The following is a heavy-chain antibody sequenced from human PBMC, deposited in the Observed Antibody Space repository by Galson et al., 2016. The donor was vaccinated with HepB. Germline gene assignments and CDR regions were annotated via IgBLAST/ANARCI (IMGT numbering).Heavy chain of an antibody. J-gene: IGHJ6*02. CDR1: GYAFTRYY. CDR2: MNPIGVST. CDR3: ARDGEDSGYTSYGLDV. Sequence: SVKVSCKASGYAFTRYYIHWVRQAPGQGLEWMGVMNPIGVSTMYARKFQGRVTMTRDTSTSTVYMELNSLRYGDTAVYYCARDGEDSGYTSYGLDVWGQGTTVTVSS. V-gene: IGHV1-46*01. D-gene: IGHD5-12*01.